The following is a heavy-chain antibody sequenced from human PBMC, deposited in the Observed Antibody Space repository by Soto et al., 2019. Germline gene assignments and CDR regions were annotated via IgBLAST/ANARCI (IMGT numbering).Heavy chain of an antibody. J-gene: IGHJ6*02. Sequence: GGSLRLSCAASGFTFSSYGMHWVRQAPGKGLEWVAVISYDGSNKYYADSVKGRFTISRDNSKNTLYLQMNSLRAEDTAVYYCAKDADYVFWSGYYTLYGRYYYYGMDVWGQGTTVTVSS. D-gene: IGHD3-3*01. CDR3: AKDADYVFWSGYYTLYGRYYYYGMDV. CDR1: GFTFSSYG. CDR2: ISYDGSNK. V-gene: IGHV3-30*18.